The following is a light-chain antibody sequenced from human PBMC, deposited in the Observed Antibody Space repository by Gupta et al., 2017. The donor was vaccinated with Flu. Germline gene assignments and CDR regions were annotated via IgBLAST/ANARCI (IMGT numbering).Light chain of an antibody. V-gene: IGKV3-20*01. CDR3: QQYDTSPVT. CDR2: DAT. Sequence: EIVLTQSPATLSLSPGQRVTLSCRASQAIRGNFLAWYQQQSGQAPRLLFYDATARATGIPGRFSGRGSGTDFTLTISGLEPEDFAVYFCQQYDTSPVTFGQGTRLEIE. J-gene: IGKJ5*01. CDR1: QAIRGNF.